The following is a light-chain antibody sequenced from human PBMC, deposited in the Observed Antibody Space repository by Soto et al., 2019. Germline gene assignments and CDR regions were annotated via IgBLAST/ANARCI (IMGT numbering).Light chain of an antibody. V-gene: IGKV1-39*01. J-gene: IGKJ1*01. Sequence: DIQMTQSPSSLSASVGDRVTITCRASQSISSYLNWYQQKPGKAPKLLIYAASSLQSGVPSRFSGSGSGTDFTLTISSLQPDDFATYYCQQYNSYLFGQGTKVDIK. CDR3: QQYNSYL. CDR1: QSISSY. CDR2: AAS.